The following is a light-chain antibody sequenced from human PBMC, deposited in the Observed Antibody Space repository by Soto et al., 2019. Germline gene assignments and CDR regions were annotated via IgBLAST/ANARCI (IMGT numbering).Light chain of an antibody. Sequence: EVVMPQFQLSRPVTLGQPASISCRSSKSLVYSDGNTSLNWFHQRPGQSPRRLIYKVSNRDSGVPDRFSGSGSGTDFTLKISRVEAEDVGVYYCMQGTYWPRLTFGGGTKVEIK. CDR1: KSLVYSDGNTS. CDR2: KVS. CDR3: MQGTYWPRLT. J-gene: IGKJ4*01. V-gene: IGKV2-30*01.